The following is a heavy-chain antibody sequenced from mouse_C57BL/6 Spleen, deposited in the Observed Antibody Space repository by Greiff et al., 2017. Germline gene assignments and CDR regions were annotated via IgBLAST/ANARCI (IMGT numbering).Heavy chain of an antibody. CDR2: IWGVGST. Sequence: VQLVESGPGLVAPSQSLSITCTVSGFSLTSYGVDWVRQSPGKGLEWLGVIWGVGSTNYNSALKSRLSISKDNSKSQVFLKMSSLQTDDTAMYYCASGWLPFAYWGQGTLVTVSA. D-gene: IGHD2-2*01. J-gene: IGHJ3*01. CDR3: ASGWLPFAY. V-gene: IGHV2-6*01. CDR1: GFSLTSYG.